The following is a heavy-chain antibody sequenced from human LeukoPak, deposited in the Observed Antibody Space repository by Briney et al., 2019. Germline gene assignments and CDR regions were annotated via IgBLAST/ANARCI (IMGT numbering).Heavy chain of an antibody. Sequence: GGSLRLSCAASGFTFSSYWMSWVRQAPGKGLEWVANIKQDGSEKYYVDSVKGRFTISRDNAKNSLYLQMNSLRAEDTAVYYCARDRFRWAIFGVVSSWGQGTLVTVSS. CDR3: ARDRFRWAIFGVVSS. CDR2: IKQDGSEK. V-gene: IGHV3-7*01. D-gene: IGHD3-3*01. J-gene: IGHJ4*02. CDR1: GFTFSSYW.